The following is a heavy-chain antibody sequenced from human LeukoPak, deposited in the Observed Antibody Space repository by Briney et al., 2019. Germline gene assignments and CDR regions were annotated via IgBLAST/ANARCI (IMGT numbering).Heavy chain of an antibody. CDR1: GFTFSLYA. CDR2: ISSAGGST. D-gene: IGHD3-22*01. CDR3: GSSGSEVEFPIDP. J-gene: IGHJ5*02. V-gene: IGHV3-23*01. Sequence: GGSLSLSCAASGFTFSLYAMNWVRQAPGKGLEWVSAISSAGGSTYYAASVRGRFTVSRDNSRNTLSLHMSSLSVEDTAVYYCGSSGSEVEFPIDPWGQGTLVTVSS.